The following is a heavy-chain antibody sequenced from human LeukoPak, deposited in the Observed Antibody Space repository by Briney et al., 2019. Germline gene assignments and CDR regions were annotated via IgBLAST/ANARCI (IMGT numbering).Heavy chain of an antibody. CDR1: GGSFSGYY. V-gene: IGHV4-34*01. D-gene: IGHD3-3*01. Sequence: SETLSLTCAVYGGSFSGYYWSWIRQPPGKGLEWIGEINHSGSTNYNPSLKSRVTISVDTSKNQFSLKLSSVTAADTAVYYCAFDFWSPGNYYYYMDVWGKGTTVTVSS. CDR2: INHSGST. CDR3: AFDFWSPGNYYYYMDV. J-gene: IGHJ6*03.